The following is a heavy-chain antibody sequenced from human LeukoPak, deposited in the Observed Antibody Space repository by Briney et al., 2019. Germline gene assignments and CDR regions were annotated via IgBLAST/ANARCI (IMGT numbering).Heavy chain of an antibody. Sequence: GGSLRLSCAASGFTVSSNYMSWVRQAPGKGLEWVPVIYSGGSTYYADSVKGRFTISRDNSKNTLYLQMNSLRAEDTAVYYCARAARLLWFGELSTPYYFDYWGQGTLVTVSS. J-gene: IGHJ4*02. CDR1: GFTVSSNY. V-gene: IGHV3-66*01. D-gene: IGHD3-10*01. CDR2: IYSGGST. CDR3: ARAARLLWFGELSTPYYFDY.